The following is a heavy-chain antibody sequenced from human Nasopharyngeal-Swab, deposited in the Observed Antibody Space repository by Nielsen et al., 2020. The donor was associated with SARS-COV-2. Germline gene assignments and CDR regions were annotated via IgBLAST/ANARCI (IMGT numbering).Heavy chain of an antibody. V-gene: IGHV3-53*01. Sequence: GESLKISCAASGFTVSSNYMSWVRQAPGKGLEWVSVIYSGSSTYYADSVKGRFTISRDNSKNTLYLQMNSLRAEDTAVYYCAKDLDYYDSSGYYGNAFDIWGQGTMVTVSS. CDR3: AKDLDYYDSSGYYGNAFDI. CDR1: GFTVSSNY. J-gene: IGHJ3*02. CDR2: IYSGSST. D-gene: IGHD3-22*01.